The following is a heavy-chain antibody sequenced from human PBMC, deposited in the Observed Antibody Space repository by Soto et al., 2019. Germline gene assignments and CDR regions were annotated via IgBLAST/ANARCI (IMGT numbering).Heavy chain of an antibody. CDR2: IYWDDDK. Sequence: QITLKESGPTLVKPTQTLTLTCTFSGVSLSTNGVSVGWIRQPPGKALECLALIYWDDDKRYSPSLKRRLIITKDTTKSQVVLVMTNMDPLDTATYYCTHSILVVPTTKNAFDLWGQGTMVTVSS. CDR3: THSILVVPTTKNAFDL. CDR1: GVSLSTNGVS. D-gene: IGHD2-2*01. V-gene: IGHV2-5*02. J-gene: IGHJ3*01.